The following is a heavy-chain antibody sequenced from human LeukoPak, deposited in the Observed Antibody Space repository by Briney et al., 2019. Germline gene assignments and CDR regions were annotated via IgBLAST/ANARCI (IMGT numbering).Heavy chain of an antibody. CDR2: IISSSGII. D-gene: IGHD2-15*01. CDR3: ARENGFCSGGTCYPGAFDI. CDR1: GFTFRSYT. Sequence: GGSLRLSCAASGFTFRSYTMIWVRQAPGKGLEWISYIISSSGIIYYADSVKGRFTISRDNAKNSLYLQMNSLRADDTAVYYCARENGFCSGGTCYPGAFDIWGQGTTVTVSS. V-gene: IGHV3-48*01. J-gene: IGHJ3*02.